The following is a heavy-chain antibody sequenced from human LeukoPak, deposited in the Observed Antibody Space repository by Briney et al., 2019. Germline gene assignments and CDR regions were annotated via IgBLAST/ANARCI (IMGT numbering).Heavy chain of an antibody. J-gene: IGHJ1*01. CDR3: AKDSGSYPDYFQH. V-gene: IGHV3-23*01. D-gene: IGHD1-26*01. CDR2: ISGSGGST. Sequence: GGSLRLSCAASGFTFSSYGMSWVRQAPGKGLEWVSAISGSGGSTYYADSVKGRFTISRDNSKNTLYLQMNSLRAEDTAVYYCAKDSGSYPDYFQHWGQGTLVTVSS. CDR1: GFTFSSYG.